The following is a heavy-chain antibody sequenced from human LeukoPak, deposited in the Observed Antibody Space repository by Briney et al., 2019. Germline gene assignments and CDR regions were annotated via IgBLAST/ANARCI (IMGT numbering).Heavy chain of an antibody. CDR3: ARARITMTRRVYYYYMDV. V-gene: IGHV4-39*07. CDR2: INHSGST. Sequence: SETLSLTCTVSGGSISSSTYYWGWIRQPPGKGLEWIGEINHSGSTNYNPSLKSRVTISVDTSKNQFSLKLSSVTAADTAVYYCARARITMTRRVYYYYMDVWGRGTTVTVSS. D-gene: IGHD3-22*01. J-gene: IGHJ6*03. CDR1: GGSISSSTYY.